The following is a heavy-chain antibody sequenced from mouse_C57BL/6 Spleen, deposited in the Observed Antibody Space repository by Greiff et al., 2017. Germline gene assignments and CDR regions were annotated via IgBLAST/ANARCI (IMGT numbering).Heavy chain of an antibody. CDR1: GYTFTGYW. V-gene: IGHV1-9*01. CDR2: ILPGSGST. J-gene: IGHJ3*01. D-gene: IGHD4-1*01. CDR3: ARLSPGTWFAY. Sequence: QVQLQQSGAELMKPGASVKLSCKATGYTFTGYWIEWVKQRPGHGLEWIGEILPGSGSTNYNEKFKGKATFTADTSSNTAYIQLSSLKTEDSAIYYCARLSPGTWFAYWGQGTLVTVSA.